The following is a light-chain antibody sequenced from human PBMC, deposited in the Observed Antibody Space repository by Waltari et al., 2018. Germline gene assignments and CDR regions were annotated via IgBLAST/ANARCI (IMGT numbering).Light chain of an antibody. CDR1: ILRTYY. CDR2: GKN. CDR3: SSRELSGHVV. V-gene: IGLV3-19*01. Sequence: SSDLTQDPDVSVALGQTVRITCQGDILRTYYGNWCRQKPGQAPELVMYGKNNRPAGIPDLFAASSSENTASLIITGAQAEDEADYYCSSRELSGHVVFGGGTRLTVL. J-gene: IGLJ2*01.